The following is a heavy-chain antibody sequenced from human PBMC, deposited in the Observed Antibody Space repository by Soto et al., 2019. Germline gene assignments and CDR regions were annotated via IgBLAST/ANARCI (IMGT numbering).Heavy chain of an antibody. CDR2: VYYTGST. Sequence: PSETLSLTCTVSGGSISNYYWTWIRQTPGKGLEWIGYVYYTGSTNYNPSLKSRVHISIDTSKNEFYLNLTSVTAAETAIYYCGIVLQRRYSNLAFDYWGQGTLVTVYS. V-gene: IGHV4-59*12. CDR3: GIVLQRRYSNLAFDY. D-gene: IGHD3-9*01. J-gene: IGHJ4*02. CDR1: GGSISNYY.